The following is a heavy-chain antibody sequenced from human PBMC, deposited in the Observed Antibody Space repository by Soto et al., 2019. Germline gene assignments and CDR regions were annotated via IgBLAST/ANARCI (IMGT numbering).Heavy chain of an antibody. V-gene: IGHV3-30*18. CDR3: AKDNRATYDYGMDI. CDR2: ISYDGGNK. CDR1: GFTFTSYG. Sequence: GGSLRLSCAASGFTFTSYGMHRVRQAPGKGLEWVALISYDGGNKYYVDSVKGRFTISRDNSKNTLYLQMNSLRAEDTAVYYCAKDNRATYDYGMDIWGQGTTVTVSS. J-gene: IGHJ6*02. D-gene: IGHD1-26*01.